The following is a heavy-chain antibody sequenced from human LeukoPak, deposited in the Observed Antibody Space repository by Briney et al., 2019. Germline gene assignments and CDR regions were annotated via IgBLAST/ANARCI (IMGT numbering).Heavy chain of an antibody. CDR1: GFTFSSYA. D-gene: IGHD3-10*01. CDR2: ISGSGGST. Sequence: GGSLRLSCAASGFTFSSYAMSWVRQAPGKGLEWVSAISGSGGSTYYADSVKGRFTISRDNSKNTLYLQMNSLRAEDTAVYYCAKDVTMVRGVMLDYWGQGTLVTVSS. V-gene: IGHV3-23*01. CDR3: AKDVTMVRGVMLDY. J-gene: IGHJ4*02.